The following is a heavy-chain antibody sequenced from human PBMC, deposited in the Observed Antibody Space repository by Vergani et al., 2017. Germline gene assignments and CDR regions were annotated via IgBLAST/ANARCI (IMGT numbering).Heavy chain of an antibody. CDR2: ISARYPST. D-gene: IGHD3-22*01. V-gene: IGHV3-23*01. Sequence: EVQLLQSGGGVIQPGGSVRLSCAASGFTFSAYPMTWVRQAPGKGLEWVSAISARYPSTYYADSVKGRFTISRDNSKSMLYLQMNSLRAEDTAVYYCARLSYDTTPYLQGGYDCWGQGTLVSVSS. CDR1: GFTFSAYP. J-gene: IGHJ4*02. CDR3: ARLSYDTTPYLQGGYDC.